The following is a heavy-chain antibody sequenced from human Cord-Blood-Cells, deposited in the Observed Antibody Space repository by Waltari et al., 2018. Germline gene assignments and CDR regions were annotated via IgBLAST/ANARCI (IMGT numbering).Heavy chain of an antibody. J-gene: IGHJ4*02. Sequence: EVQLLESGGGLVQPGGSLRLSCAASGFPFSSHAMSWVRHVPGKGLEWVSALSGSGGSTYFADSVKGRFTISRDNSKNTLYLQMNSLRAEDTAVYYWAKQTRVRSCSSTSCYMVDYWGQGTLVTVSS. CDR2: LSGSGGST. V-gene: IGHV3-23*01. D-gene: IGHD2-2*02. CDR3: AKQTRVRSCSSTSCYMVDY. CDR1: GFPFSSHA.